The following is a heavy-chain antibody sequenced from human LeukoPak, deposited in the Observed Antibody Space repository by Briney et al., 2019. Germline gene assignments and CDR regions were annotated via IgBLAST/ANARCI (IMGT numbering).Heavy chain of an antibody. Sequence: ASVKVSCKASGYTFTGYYMHWVRQAPGQGLEWMGWINPNSGGTNYAQKFQGRVTMTRDTSISTAYMELSRLRSDDTAVYYCARVGGPVARYYFDYWGQGTLVNVSS. D-gene: IGHD6-19*01. CDR3: ARVGGPVARYYFDY. J-gene: IGHJ4*02. CDR1: GYTFTGYY. CDR2: INPNSGGT. V-gene: IGHV1-2*02.